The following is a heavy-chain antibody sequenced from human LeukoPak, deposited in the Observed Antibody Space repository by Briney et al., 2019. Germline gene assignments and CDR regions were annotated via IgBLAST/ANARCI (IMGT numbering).Heavy chain of an antibody. J-gene: IGHJ3*02. Sequence: GESLKISCKGSGYSFTSYWVGWVRQMPGKGLEWMGIIYPGDSDTRYSPSFQGQVTISADKSISTAYLQWSSLKASDTAMYYCASSRNVVVPAALNAFDIWGQGTMVTVSS. D-gene: IGHD2-2*01. V-gene: IGHV5-51*01. CDR2: IYPGDSDT. CDR3: ASSRNVVVPAALNAFDI. CDR1: GYSFTSYW.